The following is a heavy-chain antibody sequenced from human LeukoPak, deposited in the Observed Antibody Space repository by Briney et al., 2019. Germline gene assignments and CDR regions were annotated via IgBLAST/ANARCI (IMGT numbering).Heavy chain of an antibody. Sequence: SETLSLTCTVSGGSISDYYWNWMRQPPGKGLEWIGYIYYSGRTNYNPSLKSRVSISVDTSKNQFSLRLSSVTAADTAVYYCARDFRGSVDAFDIWGQGTMVAVSS. CDR1: GGSISDYY. V-gene: IGHV4-59*01. CDR3: ARDFRGSVDAFDI. J-gene: IGHJ3*02. CDR2: IYYSGRT.